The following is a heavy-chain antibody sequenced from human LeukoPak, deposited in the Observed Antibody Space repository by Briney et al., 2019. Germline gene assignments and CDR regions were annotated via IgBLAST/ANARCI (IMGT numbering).Heavy chain of an antibody. CDR3: ARLGKGYCSSTSCYDFDY. Sequence: SETLSLTCTVSGGSISSYYWSWIRQPPGKGLEWIGEINHSGSTNYNPSLKSRVTISVDTSKNQFSLKLSSVTAADTAVYYCARLGKGYCSSTSCYDFDYWGQGTLVTVSS. CDR2: INHSGST. D-gene: IGHD2-2*01. CDR1: GGSISSYY. J-gene: IGHJ4*02. V-gene: IGHV4-34*01.